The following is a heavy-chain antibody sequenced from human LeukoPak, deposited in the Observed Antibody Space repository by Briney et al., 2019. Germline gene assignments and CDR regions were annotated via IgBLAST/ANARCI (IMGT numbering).Heavy chain of an antibody. CDR1: GFTFSNYA. CDR3: ARDKILGATHFDY. J-gene: IGHJ4*02. D-gene: IGHD1-26*01. Sequence: GGSLRLSCAASGFTFSNYAMSWVRQAPGKGLEWVANIKQDGSEKYYVDSVKGRFTISRDNTKNSLYLQMNSLRAEDTAVYYCARDKILGATHFDYWGQGTLVTVSS. CDR2: IKQDGSEK. V-gene: IGHV3-7*01.